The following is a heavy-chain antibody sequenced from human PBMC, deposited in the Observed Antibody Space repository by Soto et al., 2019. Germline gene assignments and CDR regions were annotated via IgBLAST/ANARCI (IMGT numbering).Heavy chain of an antibody. J-gene: IGHJ4*02. CDR3: TTESTHGFCAGGTRYILPQAIHDS. V-gene: IGHV3-15*01. CDR2: IKSKLAGGTR. Sequence: EVQLVESGGGLVKPRGSLRLSCAASGFSFINGWMSWVRQAPGKGLEWVGRIKSKLAGGTRDFSAPVKGRFTISRDDAKNELYLQMNTLKTEDTALYYITTESTHGFCAGGTRYILPQAIHDSWCQRTLVTVSS. CDR1: GFSFINGW. D-gene: IGHD2-8*02.